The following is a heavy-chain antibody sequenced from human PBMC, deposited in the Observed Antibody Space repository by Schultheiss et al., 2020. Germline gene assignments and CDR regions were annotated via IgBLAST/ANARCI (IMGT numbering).Heavy chain of an antibody. V-gene: IGHV3-74*01. CDR3: ARFRGNYYYYDY. D-gene: IGHD1-26*01. CDR1: GFTFSSYA. Sequence: GGSLRLSCAASGFTFSSYAMSWVRQAPGKGLVWVSRINSDGSSTSYADSVKGRFTISRDNAKNSLFLQMDSLRDEDTAVYYCARFRGNYYYYDYWGQGTLVTVSS. J-gene: IGHJ4*02. CDR2: INSDGSST.